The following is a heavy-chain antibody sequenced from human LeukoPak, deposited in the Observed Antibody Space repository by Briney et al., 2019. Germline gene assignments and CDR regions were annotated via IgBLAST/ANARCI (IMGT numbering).Heavy chain of an antibody. CDR1: GFTFSSYE. J-gene: IGHJ6*04. D-gene: IGHD3-10*02. Sequence: GGSLRLSCAASGFTFSSYEMHWVRQAPGKGLEWVSYISSSGSTIYYADSVKGRFTISRDNAKNSLHLQMNSLRAEDTAVYYCAELGITMIGGVWGKGTTVTISS. CDR2: ISSSGSTI. V-gene: IGHV3-48*03. CDR3: AELGITMIGGV.